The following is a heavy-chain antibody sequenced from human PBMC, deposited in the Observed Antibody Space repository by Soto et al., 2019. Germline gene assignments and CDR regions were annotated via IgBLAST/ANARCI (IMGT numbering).Heavy chain of an antibody. J-gene: IGHJ4*02. CDR1: GYTFTSYG. Sequence: ASVKVSCKASGYTFTSYGISWVRQAPGQGLEWMGWISAYNGNTNYAQKLQGRVTMTTDTSTSTAYMELRSLRSDDTAVYYCATKRGSGNWNDDGMYYFDYWGQGTLVTVSS. CDR2: ISAYNGNT. D-gene: IGHD1-1*01. CDR3: ATKRGSGNWNDDGMYYFDY. V-gene: IGHV1-18*01.